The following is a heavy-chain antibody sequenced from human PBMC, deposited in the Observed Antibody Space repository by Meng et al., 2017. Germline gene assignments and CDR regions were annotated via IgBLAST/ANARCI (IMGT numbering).Heavy chain of an antibody. CDR1: GYTFTRYN. V-gene: IGHV1-2*02. Sequence: ASVKVSCKASGYTFTRYNMHWVRQAPGQGLEWMGWINPNSGGTNYAQKFQGRVTMTRDTSISTAYMELSRLRSDDTAVYYCARGSWRNRPVVTQIRSWLDPWGQGTLVTVSS. CDR2: INPNSGGT. J-gene: IGHJ5*02. D-gene: IGHD4-23*01. CDR3: ARGSWRNRPVVTQIRSWLDP.